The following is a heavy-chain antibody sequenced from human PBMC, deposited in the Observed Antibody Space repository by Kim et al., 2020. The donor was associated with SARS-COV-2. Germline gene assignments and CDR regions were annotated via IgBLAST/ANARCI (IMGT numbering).Heavy chain of an antibody. V-gene: IGHV1-3*01. CDR1: GYTFTSYA. J-gene: IGHJ6*02. Sequence: ASVKVSCKASGYTFTSYAMHWVRQAPGQRLEWMGWINAGNGNTKYSQKFQGRVTITRDTSASTAYMELSSLRSEDTAVYYCARGRSGMVRGATPRYYGMDVWSQGTTVTVSS. CDR2: INAGNGNT. CDR3: ARGRSGMVRGATPRYYGMDV. D-gene: IGHD3-10*01.